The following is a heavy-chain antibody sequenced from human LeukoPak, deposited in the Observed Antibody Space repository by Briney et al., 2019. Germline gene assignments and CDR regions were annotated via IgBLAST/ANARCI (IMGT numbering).Heavy chain of an antibody. CDR1: GGSISSYS. Sequence: SETLSLTCTVSGGSISSYSWNWIRQPAGKGLEWIGRIYPSGSTNYNPSLKSHVTMSVDTSKNQFSLKLSSVTAADTAVYYCARHRSRDTMIVLDYFDYWGQGTLVTVSS. CDR2: IYPSGST. D-gene: IGHD3-22*01. J-gene: IGHJ4*02. CDR3: ARHRSRDTMIVLDYFDY. V-gene: IGHV4-4*07.